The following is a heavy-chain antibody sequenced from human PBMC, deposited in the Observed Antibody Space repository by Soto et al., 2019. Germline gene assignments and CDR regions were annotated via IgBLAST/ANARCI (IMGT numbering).Heavy chain of an antibody. J-gene: IGHJ4*02. Sequence: QLQLQESGSGSVKPSQTLSLTCAVSGASINSGVYYWTWIRLAPGKGLEWIGYFYPNERTHYNPSLKSRVTISVDRSKNHFSLSLSSVTAADTAVYYCARAGGLCGGDCYEDWGQGTLVTVSS. CDR3: ARAGGLCGGDCYED. CDR2: FYPNERT. V-gene: IGHV4-30-2*01. CDR1: GASINSGVYY. D-gene: IGHD2-21*02.